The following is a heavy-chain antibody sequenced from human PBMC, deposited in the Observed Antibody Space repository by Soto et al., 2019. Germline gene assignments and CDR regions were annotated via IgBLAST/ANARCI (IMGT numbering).Heavy chain of an antibody. J-gene: IGHJ4*02. CDR3: ARGYYYPHGFSTLAY. D-gene: IGHD3-22*01. CDR1: GGTFSSYA. Sequence: GASVKVSCKASGGTFSSYAMSWVRQAPGQGLEWMGGIIPIFGTANYAQKFQGRVTITADKSTSTAYMELSSLRSEDTAVYYCARGYYYPHGFSTLAYWGQGTLVTVSS. CDR2: IIPIFGTA. V-gene: IGHV1-69*06.